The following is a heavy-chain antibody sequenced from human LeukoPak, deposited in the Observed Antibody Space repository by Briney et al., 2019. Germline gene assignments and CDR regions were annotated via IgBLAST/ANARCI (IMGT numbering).Heavy chain of an antibody. CDR2: IYYSGST. V-gene: IGHV4-59*01. J-gene: IGHJ6*03. CDR1: GGSISSYY. Sequence: KPSETLSLTCTVSGGSISSYYWSWIRQPPGKGLEWIGYIYYSGSTNYNPSLKSRVTISVDTSKNQFSLKLSSVTAADTAVYYCARAYSSGWYYYYYYMDVWGKGTTVTVSS. D-gene: IGHD6-19*01. CDR3: ARAYSSGWYYYYYYMDV.